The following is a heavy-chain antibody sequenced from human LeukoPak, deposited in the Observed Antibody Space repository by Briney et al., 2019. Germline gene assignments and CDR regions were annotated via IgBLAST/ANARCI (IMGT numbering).Heavy chain of an antibody. CDR2: ISYDGSNK. CDR1: GFTFSSYA. J-gene: IGHJ6*02. CDR3: ARDGSLYCSRFSCRSGYYYYGLDV. Sequence: GGSLRLSCAASGFTFSSYAMHWVRQAPGKGLEWVAVISYDGSNKYYADSVKGRFTISRDNAKNSLYLQMNSLRAEDTAVYYCARDGSLYCSRFSCRSGYYYYGLDVWGQGTTVTVSS. V-gene: IGHV3-30-3*01. D-gene: IGHD2-2*01.